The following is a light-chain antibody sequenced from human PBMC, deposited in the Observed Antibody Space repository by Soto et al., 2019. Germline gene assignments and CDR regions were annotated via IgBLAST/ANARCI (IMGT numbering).Light chain of an antibody. CDR3: QQYDSSVT. CDR2: GAS. V-gene: IGKV3-20*01. J-gene: IGKJ1*01. Sequence: EIALTQSPGSVSLSPGERVTLSCRASQSVSSAFFAWYQQTPGQPPRLLISGASNRATGIPDRFSGSGSGTDFTLTISRLEPEDFAVYYCQQYDSSVTFGQGTKVEIK. CDR1: QSVSSAF.